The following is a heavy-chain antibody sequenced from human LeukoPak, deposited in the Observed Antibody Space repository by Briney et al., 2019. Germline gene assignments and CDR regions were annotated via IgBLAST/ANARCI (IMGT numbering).Heavy chain of an antibody. CDR1: GFTFISYA. CDR2: ISGSGGST. D-gene: IGHD6-13*01. J-gene: IGHJ4*02. CDR3: AKAYSSSWYVRLFDY. V-gene: IGHV3-23*01. Sequence: GGSLRLSCAASGFTFISYAMSWVRQAPGKGLEWVSAISGSGGSTYYADSVKGRFTISRDNSKNTLYLQMNSLRAEDTAVYYCAKAYSSSWYVRLFDYWGQGTLVTVSS.